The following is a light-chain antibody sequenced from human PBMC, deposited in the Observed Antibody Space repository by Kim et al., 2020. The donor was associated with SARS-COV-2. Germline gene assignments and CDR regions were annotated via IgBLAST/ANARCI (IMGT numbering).Light chain of an antibody. CDR1: QSVTSNY. CDR2: GAS. J-gene: IGKJ4*01. CDR3: QQYATSPALT. Sequence: PGERATLSCRAIQSVTSNYLAWYQQKPGQAPRLLIYGASSRATGIADRFSGSGSGTDFTLTISRLEPEDFAVYYCQQYATSPALTFGGGTKVDIK. V-gene: IGKV3-20*01.